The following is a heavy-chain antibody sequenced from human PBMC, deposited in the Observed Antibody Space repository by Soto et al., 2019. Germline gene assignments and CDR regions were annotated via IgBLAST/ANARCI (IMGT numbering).Heavy chain of an antibody. CDR2: IFTTGSK. CDR3: PRAQSTDLAIYY. D-gene: IGHD2-2*01. V-gene: IGHV4-4*07. CDR1: GGSISGYY. J-gene: IGHJ4*02. Sequence: SETLSLTCTVSGGSISGYYWSWIRQPAGKGLEWIGRIFTTGSKNYNPSLKSRLTMSVDTSNNQFSLKLNYVTAADTAVYYCPRAQSTDLAIYYLGQGTQVTVSS.